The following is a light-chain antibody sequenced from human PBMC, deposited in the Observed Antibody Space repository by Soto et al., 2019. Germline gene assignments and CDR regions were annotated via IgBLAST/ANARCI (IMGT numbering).Light chain of an antibody. J-gene: IGKJ1*01. Sequence: IQMTQSPATLSVSPGERATLSCRASQTIYSNVAWYQQRPGQAPRLLIYRASARATGIPARFSGSGSGTEFTLTIGSLQSEDYAVYYCQQYQNLLTFGQGTKVDIK. CDR3: QQYQNLLT. CDR2: RAS. CDR1: QTIYSN. V-gene: IGKV3-15*01.